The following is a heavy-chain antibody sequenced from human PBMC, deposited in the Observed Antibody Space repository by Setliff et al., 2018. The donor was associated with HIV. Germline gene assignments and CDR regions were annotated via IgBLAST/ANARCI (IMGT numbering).Heavy chain of an antibody. J-gene: IGHJ5*02. CDR1: GFTFRDYY. V-gene: IGHV3-11*01. CDR3: ARTQPFDP. CDR2: ISSAATII. D-gene: IGHD6-13*01. Sequence: GGSLRLSCAASGFTFRDYYMIWIRQAPGKGLEWVSYISSAATIISYADSVKGRFTISRDDATNSLYLQMTSLRAEDTAVYYCARTQPFDPWGQGTLVTVSS.